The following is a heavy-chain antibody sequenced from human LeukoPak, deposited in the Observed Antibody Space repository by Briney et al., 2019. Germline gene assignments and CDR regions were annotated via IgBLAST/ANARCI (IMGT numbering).Heavy chain of an antibody. Sequence: GGSLRLSCTASGFSFSGHWMHWARQLPGKGLVWVSRISSTGSTTSYADSVKGRFTVSRDNAKNTLYLQVNNLRAEDTAVYYCARGPNSNWSGLDFWGQGTLLTVSS. CDR1: GFSFSGHW. D-gene: IGHD6-6*01. J-gene: IGHJ4*02. CDR3: ARGPNSNWSGLDF. V-gene: IGHV3-74*01. CDR2: ISSTGSTT.